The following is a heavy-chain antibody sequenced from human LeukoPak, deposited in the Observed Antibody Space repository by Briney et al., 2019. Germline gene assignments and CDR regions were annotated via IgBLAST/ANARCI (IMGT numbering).Heavy chain of an antibody. D-gene: IGHD1/OR15-1a*01. CDR1: GFTFSSYA. CDR3: AKGGTADLAYIDY. J-gene: IGHJ4*02. Sequence: GGSLRLSCAASGFTFSSYAMSWVRQAPGKGLEWVSIVTGTGSSTNYADSVRGRFTISRDNSKNTLYLQMNSLRAEDTATYYGAKGGTADLAYIDYWGQGALVTVSS. CDR2: VTGTGSST. V-gene: IGHV3-23*01.